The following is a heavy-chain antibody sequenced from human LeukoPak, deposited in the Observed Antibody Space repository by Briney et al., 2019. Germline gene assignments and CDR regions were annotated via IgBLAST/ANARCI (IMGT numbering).Heavy chain of an antibody. CDR1: GFSYSSYA. V-gene: IGHV3-23*01. CDR3: ARVSGYSYEPYFDY. J-gene: IGHJ4*02. D-gene: IGHD5-18*01. CDR2: ISGSGDT. Sequence: GGSLRLSCAVSGFSYSSYAMSWVRQAPGKGLEGVSTISGSGDTYYVDSVKGRFTISRDNSKNTLYLQMNSLRAEDTAVYYCARVSGYSYEPYFDYWGQGTLVTVSS.